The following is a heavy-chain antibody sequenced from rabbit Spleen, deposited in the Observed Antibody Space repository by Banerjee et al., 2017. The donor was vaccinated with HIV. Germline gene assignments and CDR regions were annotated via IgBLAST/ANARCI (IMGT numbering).Heavy chain of an antibody. J-gene: IGHJ4*01. D-gene: IGHD6-1*01. CDR1: GFSFSSSYW. Sequence: QEQLEESGGDLVKPEGSLTLTCTASGFSFSSSYWICWVRQAPGKGLEWIACIYAGSSGSTYYASWAKGRFTISKTSSTTVTLQMTSLTAADTATYFCASAYSDIYFNLWGQGTLVTVS. CDR2: IYAGSSGST. V-gene: IGHV1S45*01. CDR3: ASAYSDIYFNL.